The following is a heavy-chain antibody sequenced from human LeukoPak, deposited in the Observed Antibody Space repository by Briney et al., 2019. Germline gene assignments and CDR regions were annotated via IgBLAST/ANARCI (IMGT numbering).Heavy chain of an antibody. D-gene: IGHD3-3*01. CDR2: IWYDGSNK. Sequence: PGGSLRLSCAASGFTFSSYGMHWVRQAPGKGLEWVAVIWYDGSNKYYADSVKGRFTISRDNSKNTLYLQMNSLRAEDTAVYYCARSRGITIFGVVSSFDYWGQGTLVTVSS. CDR1: GFTFSSYG. V-gene: IGHV3-33*08. J-gene: IGHJ4*02. CDR3: ARSRGITIFGVVSSFDY.